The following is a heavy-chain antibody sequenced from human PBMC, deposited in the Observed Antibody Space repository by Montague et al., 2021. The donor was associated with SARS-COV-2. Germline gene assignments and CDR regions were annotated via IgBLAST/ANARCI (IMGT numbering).Heavy chain of an antibody. Sequence: SETLSLTCTVSGGSISSSSYFWGWIRQPPGKGLEWIGSIYYSGSTXYNPSLKSRVTISVDTSKNQFSLELASVTAADTAVYYCARHRGFGDLWALDYWGQGTLVAVSS. CDR2: IYYSGST. CDR3: ARHRGFGDLWALDY. CDR1: GGSISSSSYF. V-gene: IGHV4-39*01. J-gene: IGHJ4*02. D-gene: IGHD3-10*01.